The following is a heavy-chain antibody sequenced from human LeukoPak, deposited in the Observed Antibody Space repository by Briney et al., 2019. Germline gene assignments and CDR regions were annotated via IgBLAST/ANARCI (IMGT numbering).Heavy chain of an antibody. D-gene: IGHD1-14*01. CDR2: MNPNSGNT. CDR3: ARGDNNNLFDY. J-gene: IGHJ4*02. Sequence: ASAKVSCKASGYTFTSYDINWVRQATGQGLEWMGWMNPNSGNTGYAQKFQDRVTITRNTSISTAYMELSSLRSEDTAVYYCARGDNNNLFDYWGQGTLVTVSS. CDR1: GYTFTSYD. V-gene: IGHV1-8*03.